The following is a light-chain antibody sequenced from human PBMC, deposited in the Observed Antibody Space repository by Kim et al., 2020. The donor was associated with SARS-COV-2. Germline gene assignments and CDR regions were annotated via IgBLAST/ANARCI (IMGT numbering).Light chain of an antibody. CDR2: AAS. V-gene: IGKV1-27*01. CDR1: QDISHY. J-gene: IGKJ1*01. CDR3: QSYNSAPWT. Sequence: GDRVTITCRASQDISHYLAWFQQKPGEAPKLLIYAASALHSEVPSRFSGSGSGTDFTLTISSLQPEDVATFYCQSYNSAPWTFGQGTKVDSK.